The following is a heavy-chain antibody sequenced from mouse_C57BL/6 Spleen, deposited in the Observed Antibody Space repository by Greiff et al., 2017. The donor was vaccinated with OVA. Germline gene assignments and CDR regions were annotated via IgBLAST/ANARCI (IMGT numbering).Heavy chain of an antibody. CDR2: IDPEDGGT. D-gene: IGHD1-1*01. CDR3: ATQRLDIATGGATRNVDD. J-gene: IGHJ2*01. V-gene: IGHV14-2*01. Sequence: VQLQQPGAELVKPGASVKLSCTASGFNITDYYMHWVKQRTEQGLEWIGRIDPEDGGTKYAQQFQGKATLPAATSSNTPYLQLSSLTSEDTAVDYCATQRLDIATGGATRNVDDWGQGTTLTVSS. CDR1: GFNITDYY.